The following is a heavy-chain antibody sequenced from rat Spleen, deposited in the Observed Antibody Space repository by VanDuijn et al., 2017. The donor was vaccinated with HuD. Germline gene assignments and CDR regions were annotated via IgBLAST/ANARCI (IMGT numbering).Heavy chain of an antibody. D-gene: IGHD1-4*01. V-gene: IGHV5-7*01. Sequence: EVQLVESGGGLVQPGRSLKLSCAASGFTFSDYYMAWVRQAPKKGLEWVASIGYDGISTYYRDSVRGRFTISSDNAKTTLFLQMDSLKSEDTATYYCTRHDYPGVTTNWLAYWGQGTLVTVSS. J-gene: IGHJ3*01. CDR3: TRHDYPGVTTNWLAY. CDR2: IGYDGIST. CDR1: GFTFSDYY.